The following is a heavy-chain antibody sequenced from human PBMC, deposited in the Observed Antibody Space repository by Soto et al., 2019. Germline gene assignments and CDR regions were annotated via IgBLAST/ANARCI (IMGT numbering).Heavy chain of an antibody. V-gene: IGHV3-53*01. CDR3: ARDRVESGYPEYCQH. J-gene: IGHJ1*01. CDR1: GFTVSSNY. Sequence: EVQLVESGGGLIQPGGSLRLSCAASGFTVSSNYMRWVRQAPGKGLEWVSGIYSGGSTYYADSVKGRCTISRDHSTNTMYLQMNSLRAEDTAVYYCARDRVESGYPEYCQHWGQGTLVTVSS. CDR2: IYSGGST. D-gene: IGHD3-22*01.